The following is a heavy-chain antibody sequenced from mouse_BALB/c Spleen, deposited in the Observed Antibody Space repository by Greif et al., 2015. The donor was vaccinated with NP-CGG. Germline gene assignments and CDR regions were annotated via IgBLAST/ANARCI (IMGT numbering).Heavy chain of an antibody. CDR2: IYPGSGNT. Sequence: VHLVESGPELVKPGASVKISCKASGYTFTDYYINWVKQKPGQGLEWIGWIYPGSGNTKYNEKFKGKATLTVDTSSSTAYMQLSSLTSEYTAVYFCARRTGTEAMDYWGQGTSVPVSS. D-gene: IGHD4-1*01. J-gene: IGHJ4*01. CDR3: ARRTGTEAMDY. CDR1: GYTFTDYY. V-gene: IGHV1-84*02.